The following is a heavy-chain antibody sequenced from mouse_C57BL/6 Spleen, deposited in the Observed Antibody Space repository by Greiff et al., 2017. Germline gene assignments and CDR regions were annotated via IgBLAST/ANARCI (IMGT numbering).Heavy chain of an antibody. CDR3: AKGGNYGKSWFAY. CDR2: IYPGSGST. Sequence: QVQLQQPGAELVKPGASVKMSCKASGYTFTSYWITWVKQRPGQGLEWIGDIYPGSGSTNYNEKFKSKATLTVDTSSSTAYMQLSSLTSEDSAVXYWAKGGNYGKSWFAYWGQGTLVTVSA. V-gene: IGHV1-55*01. CDR1: GYTFTSYW. D-gene: IGHD2-1*01. J-gene: IGHJ3*01.